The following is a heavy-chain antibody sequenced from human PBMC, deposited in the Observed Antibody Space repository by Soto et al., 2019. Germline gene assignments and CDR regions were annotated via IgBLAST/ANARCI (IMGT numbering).Heavy chain of an antibody. CDR3: SRGRDAYKMGNY. Sequence: QVQLQQWGAGLLKPSETLSLTCAVYGGSFSGYYWSWIRQPPGKGLEWIGDIDHSGSINYNPSLKRRATISVDTSKNQFSLKLNSVTAADTAVYYCSRGRDAYKMGNYWGQGTLVTVSS. J-gene: IGHJ4*02. V-gene: IGHV4-34*02. CDR1: GGSFSGYY. D-gene: IGHD3-16*01. CDR2: IDHSGSI.